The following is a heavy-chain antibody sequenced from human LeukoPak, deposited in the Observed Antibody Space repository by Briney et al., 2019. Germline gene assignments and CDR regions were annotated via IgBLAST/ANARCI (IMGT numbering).Heavy chain of an antibody. D-gene: IGHD3/OR15-3a*01. V-gene: IGHV4-59*01. CDR3: ARDNRIWTTGGFDI. CDR2: IYYSGST. CDR1: GGSISSYY. Sequence: SETLSLTCTVSGGSISSYYWSWIRQPPGKGLEWIGYIYYSGSTNYNPSLKSRVTISVDTSKNQFSLKLSSVTAADTAVYYCARDNRIWTTGGFDIWGQGTMVTVSS. J-gene: IGHJ3*02.